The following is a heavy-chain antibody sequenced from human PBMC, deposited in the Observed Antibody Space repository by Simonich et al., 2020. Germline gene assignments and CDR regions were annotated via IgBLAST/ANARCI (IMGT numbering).Heavy chain of an antibody. CDR1: GYTFTSYD. J-gene: IGHJ4*02. V-gene: IGHV1-8*03. D-gene: IGHD7-27*01. CDR3: ATSTVLTGVFDY. Sequence: QVQLVQSEAEVKKPGASVKVSCKASGYTFTSYDINWVRQANGQGLEWMGWRNPNSGNTGYAQKCQGRVTITRNTSISTAYMELSSLRSDDTAVYYCATSTVLTGVFDYWGQGTLVTVSS. CDR2: RNPNSGNT.